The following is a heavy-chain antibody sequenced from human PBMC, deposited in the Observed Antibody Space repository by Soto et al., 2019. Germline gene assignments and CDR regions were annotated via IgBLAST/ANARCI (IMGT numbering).Heavy chain of an antibody. CDR2: IGGGNTDR. J-gene: IGHJ5*01. CDR3: AKDAVSYNGKWDWFDS. D-gene: IGHD1-26*01. V-gene: IGHV3-23*01. CDR1: RFIFSDYA. Sequence: VQLLESGGGLVQPGGSLTLSCAASRFIFSDYAMNWVRQAPGKGLEWVSSIGGGNTDRYYADSVKGRFIISRDNSKNTMYLQMNCLRDDDTAVYYCAKDAVSYNGKWDWFDSWGQGTLVTVSS.